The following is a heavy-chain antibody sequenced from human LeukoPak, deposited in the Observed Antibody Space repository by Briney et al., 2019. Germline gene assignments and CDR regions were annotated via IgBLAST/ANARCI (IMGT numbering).Heavy chain of an antibody. CDR3: ARTYYYDSSGYSFDY. J-gene: IGHJ4*02. Sequence: SETLSLTCTVSGGSISSYYWSWIRQPAGKGLEWIGRIYTSGSTNYNSSLKSRVTMSVDTSKNQLSLQLSSVTAADTAVYYCARTYYYDSSGYSFDYWGQGTLVTVSS. V-gene: IGHV4-4*07. CDR2: IYTSGST. CDR1: GGSISSYY. D-gene: IGHD3-22*01.